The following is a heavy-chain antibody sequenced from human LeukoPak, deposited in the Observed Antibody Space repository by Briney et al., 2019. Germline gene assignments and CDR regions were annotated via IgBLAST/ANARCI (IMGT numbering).Heavy chain of an antibody. CDR1: GGSFSGYY. Sequence: SETLSLTCAVYGGSFSGYYWSWIRQPPGEGLEWIGEINHSGSTNYNPSLKSRVTISVDTSKNQFSLKLSSVTAADTAVYYCARGGQWLRPFDYWGQGTLVTVSS. D-gene: IGHD5-12*01. V-gene: IGHV4-34*01. CDR2: INHSGST. CDR3: ARGGQWLRPFDY. J-gene: IGHJ4*02.